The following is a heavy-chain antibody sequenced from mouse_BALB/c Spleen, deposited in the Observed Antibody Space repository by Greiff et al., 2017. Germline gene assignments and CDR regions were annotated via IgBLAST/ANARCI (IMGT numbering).Heavy chain of an antibody. D-gene: IGHD1-1*01. V-gene: IGHV2-2*02. CDR3: ARNSYYYGSSPWFAY. J-gene: IGHJ3*01. Sequence: VQLQESGPGLVQPSQSLSITCTVSGFSLTSYGVHWVRQSPGKGLEWLGVIWSGGSTDYNAAFISRLSISKDNSKSQVFFKMNSLQANDTAIYYCARNSYYYGSSPWFAYWGQGTLVTVSA. CDR2: IWSGGST. CDR1: GFSLTSYG.